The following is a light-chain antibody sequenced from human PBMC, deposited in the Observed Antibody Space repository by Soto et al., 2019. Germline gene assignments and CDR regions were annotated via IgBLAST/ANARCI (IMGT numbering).Light chain of an antibody. J-gene: IGKJ1*01. Sequence: DIVLTPSPGNLSLSPGERATLSCRASQSVSSSYLAWYQQKPGQAPRLLIYGASSRATGIPDRFSGSGSGTDFTLTISRLEPEDFAVYYCQQYGSSRTFGQGTKVDIK. CDR1: QSVSSSY. V-gene: IGKV3-20*01. CDR2: GAS. CDR3: QQYGSSRT.